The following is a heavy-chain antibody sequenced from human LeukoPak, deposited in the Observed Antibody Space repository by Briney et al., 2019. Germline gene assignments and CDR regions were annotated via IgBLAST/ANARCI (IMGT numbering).Heavy chain of an antibody. Sequence: GESLKISCKGSGYIFTNNWIGWVRQMPGKGLEWMGIIYPGDSDTRYSPSFEGQVTISADKSISTSYLQWSSLKASDTAMYYCARQTRDGSGSRGYSFDFWGQGTLVTVSS. CDR1: GYIFTNNW. CDR3: ARQTRDGSGSRGYSFDF. V-gene: IGHV5-51*01. J-gene: IGHJ4*02. CDR2: IYPGDSDT. D-gene: IGHD3-10*01.